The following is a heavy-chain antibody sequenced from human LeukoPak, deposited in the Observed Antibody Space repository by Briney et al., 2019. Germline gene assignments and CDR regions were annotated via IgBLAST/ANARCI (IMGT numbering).Heavy chain of an antibody. D-gene: IGHD3-10*01. Sequence: PGGSLRLSCAASGFTFNSYWMSWVRQAPGKGLEWVANIKQDGSEKYYVDSVKGRFTISRDNAKNSLYLQMNSLRAEDTALYYCARVDYYGSGSSPRPYFFDYWGQGTLVTVSS. CDR3: ARVDYYGSGSSPRPYFFDY. CDR1: GFTFNSYW. V-gene: IGHV3-7*01. CDR2: IKQDGSEK. J-gene: IGHJ4*02.